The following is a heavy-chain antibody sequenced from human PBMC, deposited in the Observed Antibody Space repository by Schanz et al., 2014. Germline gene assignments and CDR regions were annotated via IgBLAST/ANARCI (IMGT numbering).Heavy chain of an antibody. CDR2: ISGSSGRT. Sequence: QVQLVQSGGDVKKPGTSVTVSCKTSGYNFNMYGISWVRQVPGQGLEWMGWISGSSGRTNYALQVQGRVTMTTDTSTSTVYMELRSLTSDDSAVYYCARDRDQWDGNYLDYWGQGTLVTVSS. D-gene: IGHD1-26*01. CDR3: ARDRDQWDGNYLDY. CDR1: GYNFNMYG. V-gene: IGHV1-18*01. J-gene: IGHJ4*02.